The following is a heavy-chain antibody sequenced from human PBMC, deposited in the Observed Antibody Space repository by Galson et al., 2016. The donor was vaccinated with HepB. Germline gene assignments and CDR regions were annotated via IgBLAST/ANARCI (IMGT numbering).Heavy chain of an antibody. V-gene: IGHV4-61*02. CDR3: AGAPTVGTTWLAPIDY. D-gene: IGHD5-12*01. Sequence: TLSLTCTVSGGSISSGSYSWSWIRQPAGKGLEWIGRIYASGSTKYNPSLKSRVTMSVDTSKNQFSLNLNSVTPADTAVYYCAGAPTVGTTWLAPIDYWGQGTLVTVSS. CDR1: GGSISSGSYS. CDR2: IYASGST. J-gene: IGHJ4*02.